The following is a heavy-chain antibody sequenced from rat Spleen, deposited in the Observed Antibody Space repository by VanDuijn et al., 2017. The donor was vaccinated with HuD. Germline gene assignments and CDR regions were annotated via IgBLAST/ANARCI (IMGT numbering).Heavy chain of an antibody. J-gene: IGHJ2*01. CDR2: ISAGGGST. V-gene: IGHV5-27*01. CDR3: ATHESRDYFDY. CDR1: GFIFSNNY. Sequence: EVQLVESGGGLVQPGRSLKLSCEASGFIFSNNYMAWVRQAPTKGLEWVAYISAGGGSTYYRDSVKGRFTISRDNAKSTLYLQMDSLRSEDTATYYCATHESRDYFDYWGQGVMVTVSS.